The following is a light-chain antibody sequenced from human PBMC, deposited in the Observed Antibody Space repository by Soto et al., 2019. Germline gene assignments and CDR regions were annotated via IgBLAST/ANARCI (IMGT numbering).Light chain of an antibody. CDR2: AAS. CDR1: QSISSY. V-gene: IGKV1-39*01. Sequence: DIQMTQSPSSLSASVGDRVTITCRASQSISSYLNWYQQKPEKAPKVLIYAASSLQSGVPSRFSGSGSGTDFTLTISSLQPEDFATYYCQQSYSTVTFGQGTKWIS. J-gene: IGKJ1*01. CDR3: QQSYSTVT.